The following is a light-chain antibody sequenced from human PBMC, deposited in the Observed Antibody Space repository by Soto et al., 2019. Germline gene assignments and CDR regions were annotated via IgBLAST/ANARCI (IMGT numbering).Light chain of an antibody. V-gene: IGKV1-39*02. J-gene: IGKJ1*01. Sequence: DITVSQSPPTVSASVGERVTIPFLASQSISSYLNWYQQKPGKAPKVLIYAASTRATGVPDRFSGSASGTDFTLIISSLEPEDVAVYYCQKYGSLPKTFGQGTKVDIK. CDR2: AAS. CDR1: QSISSY. CDR3: QKYGSLPKT.